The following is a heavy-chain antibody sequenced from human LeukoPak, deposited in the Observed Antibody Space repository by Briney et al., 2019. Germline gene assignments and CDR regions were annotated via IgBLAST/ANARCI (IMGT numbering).Heavy chain of an antibody. CDR2: INHSGST. D-gene: IGHD6-19*01. CDR3: ARGSGWYYFDY. Sequence: SETLSLTCAVYGGSFSGYYWSWIRQPPGKGLEWIGEINHSGSTNYNPSLKSRVTISVDTSKNQFSLKLSSVTAADTAVYHCARGSGWYYFDYWGQGTLVTVSS. J-gene: IGHJ4*02. V-gene: IGHV4-34*01. CDR1: GGSFSGYY.